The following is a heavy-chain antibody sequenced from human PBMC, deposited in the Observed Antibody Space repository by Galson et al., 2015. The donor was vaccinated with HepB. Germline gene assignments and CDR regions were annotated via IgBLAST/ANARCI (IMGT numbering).Heavy chain of an antibody. CDR2: INDDGSRT. CDR1: GSTFSSYG. J-gene: IGHJ4*02. Sequence: SLRLSCAASGSTFSSYGMTWVRQAPGKGLEWVSTINDDGSRTHYRDSVKGRFTISRDNSRNTLFLQLNSLRAEDTAVYYCAKDVGSGRSLFDYWGQGTLVTVSS. CDR3: AKDVGSGRSLFDY. V-gene: IGHV3-23*03. D-gene: IGHD1-26*01.